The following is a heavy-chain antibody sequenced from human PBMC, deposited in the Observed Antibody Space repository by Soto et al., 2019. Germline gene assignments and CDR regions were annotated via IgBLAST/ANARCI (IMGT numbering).Heavy chain of an antibody. CDR3: AKDFAAVVTPYYFDY. CDR1: GFTFSSYA. V-gene: IGHV3-23*01. D-gene: IGHD2-21*02. J-gene: IGHJ4*02. CDR2: ISGSGGST. Sequence: GWSLRLCCAASGFTFSSYAMSWVRQAPRKGQEWVSAISGSGGSTYYADSVKGRFTISRDNSKNTLYLQMNSLRAEDTAVYYCAKDFAAVVTPYYFDYWGQGTLVTVSS.